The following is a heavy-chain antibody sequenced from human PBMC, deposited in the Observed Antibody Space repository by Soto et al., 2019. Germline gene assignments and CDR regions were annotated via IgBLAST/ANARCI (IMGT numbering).Heavy chain of an antibody. CDR1: GGSFSGYY. CDR3: ARVVSGWYYYYYYMDV. D-gene: IGHD6-19*01. Sequence: QVQLQQWGAGLLKPSETLSLTCAVYGGSFSGYYWSWIRQPPGKGLEWIGEINHSGSTNYNPSLKSRVTISVDTSKNQFSLKLSSLTAADTAVYYCARVVSGWYYYYYYMDVWGKGTTVTVSS. V-gene: IGHV4-34*01. CDR2: INHSGST. J-gene: IGHJ6*03.